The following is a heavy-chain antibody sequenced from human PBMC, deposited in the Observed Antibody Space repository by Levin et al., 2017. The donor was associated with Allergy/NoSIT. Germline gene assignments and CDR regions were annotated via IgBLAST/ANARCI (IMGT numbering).Heavy chain of an antibody. Sequence: PSETLSLTCAVYGGSFSGYYWSWIRQPPGKGLEWIGEINHSGSTNYNPSLKSRVTISVDTSKNQFSLKLSSVTAADTAVYYCARGVLVPRAGRRRGPYDYWGQGTLVTVSS. CDR3: ARGVLVPRAGRRRGPYDY. CDR2: INHSGST. D-gene: IGHD3-10*01. CDR1: GGSFSGYY. J-gene: IGHJ4*02. V-gene: IGHV4-34*01.